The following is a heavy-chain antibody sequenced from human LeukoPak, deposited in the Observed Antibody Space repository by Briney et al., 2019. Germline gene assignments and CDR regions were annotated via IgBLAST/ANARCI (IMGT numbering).Heavy chain of an antibody. Sequence: GASVKVSCKASGYTLTGYYMHWVRQAPGQGLEWMGIINPTGGSTSHAQKFQGRVTMTRDTSTSTVYMELSSLRSEDTAVYYCARKGSSSCFDYWGQGTLVTVSS. CDR1: GYTLTGYY. V-gene: IGHV1-46*01. J-gene: IGHJ4*02. D-gene: IGHD6-6*01. CDR3: ARKGSSSCFDY. CDR2: INPTGGST.